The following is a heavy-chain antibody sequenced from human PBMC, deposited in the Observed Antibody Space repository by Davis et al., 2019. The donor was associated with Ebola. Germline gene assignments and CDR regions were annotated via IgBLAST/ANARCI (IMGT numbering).Heavy chain of an antibody. J-gene: IGHJ6*02. CDR2: IKEDGSEK. D-gene: IGHD3-16*01. CDR1: GFTFGDYW. V-gene: IGHV3-7*01. Sequence: PGGSLRLSCAASGFTFGDYWMSWVRQAPGKGLEWVANIKEDGSEKYYVDSVKGRFTISRDNAKNSLYLEMNSLKAEDTAVYYCATWARAYYYYGMDVWGQGTTVTVSS. CDR3: ATWARAYYYYGMDV.